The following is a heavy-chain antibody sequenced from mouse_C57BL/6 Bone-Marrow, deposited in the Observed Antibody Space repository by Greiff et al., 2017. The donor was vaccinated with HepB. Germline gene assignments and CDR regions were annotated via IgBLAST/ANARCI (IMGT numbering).Heavy chain of an antibody. CDR1: GYSITSGYY. Sequence: EVKLMESGPGLVKPSQSLSLTCSVTGYSITSGYYWTWIRQFPGNKLEWMGYISYDGSNNYNPSLKNRISITRDTSKNQFFLKLNSVTTEDTATYYCAREEGLTGTDFDYWGQGTTLTVSS. CDR3: AREEGLTGTDFDY. D-gene: IGHD4-1*01. J-gene: IGHJ2*01. CDR2: ISYDGSN. V-gene: IGHV3-6*01.